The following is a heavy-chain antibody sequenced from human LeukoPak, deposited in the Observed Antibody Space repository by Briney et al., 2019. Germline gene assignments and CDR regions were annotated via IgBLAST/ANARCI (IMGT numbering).Heavy chain of an antibody. Sequence: GSLRLSCAASGFTFSSYAMSWVRQAPGKGLEWIGEINHSGSTNYNPSLKSRVTISVDTSKNQFSLKLSSVTAADTAVYYCAWGSGGSAGWFDPWGQGTLVTVSS. V-gene: IGHV4-34*08. CDR1: GFTFSSYA. CDR2: INHSGST. D-gene: IGHD2-15*01. J-gene: IGHJ5*02. CDR3: AWGSGGSAGWFDP.